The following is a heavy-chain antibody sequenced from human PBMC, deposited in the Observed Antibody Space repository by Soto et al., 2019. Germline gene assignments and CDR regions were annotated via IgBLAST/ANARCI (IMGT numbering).Heavy chain of an antibody. Sequence: SETLSLTCTVSGGSISIYYWSWVRQPPGKGLEWIGYIYYSGSTNYNPSLKSRVTISVDTSKNQFSLKLSSVTAADTAVYYCARVAYYYDSSGYYPDYWGQGTLVTV. CDR3: ARVAYYYDSSGYYPDY. D-gene: IGHD3-22*01. J-gene: IGHJ4*02. V-gene: IGHV4-59*01. CDR2: IYYSGST. CDR1: GGSISIYY.